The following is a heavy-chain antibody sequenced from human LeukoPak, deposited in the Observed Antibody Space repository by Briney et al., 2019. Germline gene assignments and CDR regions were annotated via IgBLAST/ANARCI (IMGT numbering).Heavy chain of an antibody. CDR2: ISGSGGST. D-gene: IGHD3-3*01. V-gene: IGHV3-23*01. CDR3: ARDGNYDFWSGSGPHFDC. Sequence: GGSLRLSCAASGFAFTSYAMSWVRQAPGKGLEWVSAISGSGGSTNYADSVKGRFTISRDNSKNTLYLQMNSLRAEDTAVYYCARDGNYDFWSGSGPHFDCWGQGTLVTVSS. J-gene: IGHJ4*02. CDR1: GFAFTSYA.